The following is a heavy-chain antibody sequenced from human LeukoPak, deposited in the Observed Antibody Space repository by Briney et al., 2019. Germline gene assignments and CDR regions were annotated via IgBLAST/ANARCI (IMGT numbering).Heavy chain of an antibody. CDR1: GYIFTDYY. Sequence: GASVKVSCKASGYIFTDYYLHWVRQAPGQGLEWMGWINPNSGLTNYAKRFQDRVTMTADTSVSTAYMQLTRLTSDDSAVDYCAREIVVVPAVEAEDCWGQGTLVTVTS. D-gene: IGHD2-21*01. V-gene: IGHV1-2*02. CDR2: INPNSGLT. CDR3: AREIVVVPAVEAEDC. J-gene: IGHJ4*02.